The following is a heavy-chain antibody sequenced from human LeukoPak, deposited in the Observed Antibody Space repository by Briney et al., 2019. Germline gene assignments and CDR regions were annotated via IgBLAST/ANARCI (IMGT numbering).Heavy chain of an antibody. CDR2: IWYGGSNK. CDR3: TTGRPEGRQQLVRRGGFDY. D-gene: IGHD6-13*01. J-gene: IGHJ4*02. Sequence: GRSLRLSCAASGFTFSSYGMHWVRQAPGKGLEWVAVIWYGGSNKYYADSVKGRFTISRDNSKNTLYLQMNSLRAEDTAVYYCTTGRPEGRQQLVRRGGFDYWGQGTLVTVSS. V-gene: IGHV3-33*08. CDR1: GFTFSSYG.